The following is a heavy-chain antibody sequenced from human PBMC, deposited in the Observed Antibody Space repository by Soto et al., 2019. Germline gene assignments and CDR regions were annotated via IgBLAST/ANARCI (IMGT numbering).Heavy chain of an antibody. CDR2: IIPLFGTP. CDR3: ARDRDDYGSGNYYNRIDF. V-gene: IGHV1-69*01. CDR1: GGIFSTYA. D-gene: IGHD3-10*01. Sequence: QVQLVQSGAEVKKPGSSVKVSCKASGGIFSTYAISWLRQAPGQGLAWMGGIIPLFGTPNYAQRIQGRVTITADESTSTAYMELSRLRSEDTAVYYCARDRDDYGSGNYYNRIDFWGQGTLVTVSS. J-gene: IGHJ4*02.